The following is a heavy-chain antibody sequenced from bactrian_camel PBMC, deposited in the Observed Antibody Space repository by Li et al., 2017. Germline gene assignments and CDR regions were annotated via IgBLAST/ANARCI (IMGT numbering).Heavy chain of an antibody. CDR1: GFAFSRYW. V-gene: IGHV3S1*01. CDR3: AASSRSTWNLNPSNYDS. D-gene: IGHD3*01. Sequence: VQLVESGGGLVHPGGSLRLSCAASGFAFSRYWMYWVRQAPGKEREEVALIDSGGSSKYEDSVKGRFTISKDKDKNTLYLQMNSLKPEDTAMYYCAASSRSTWNLNPSNYDSWGQGTQVTVS. CDR2: IDSGGSS. J-gene: IGHJ6*01.